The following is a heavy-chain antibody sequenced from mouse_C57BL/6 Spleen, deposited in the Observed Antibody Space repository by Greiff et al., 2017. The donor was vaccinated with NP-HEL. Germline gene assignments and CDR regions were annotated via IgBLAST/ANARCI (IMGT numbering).Heavy chain of an antibody. V-gene: IGHV1-54*01. J-gene: IGHJ2*01. CDR2: INPGSGGT. D-gene: IGHD4-1*01. CDR3: AREGKLGHFDY. CDR1: GYAFTNYL. Sequence: VQLQQSGAELVRPGTSVKVSCKASGYAFTNYLIEWVKQRPGQGLEWIGVINPGSGGTNYNEKFKGKATLTADKSSSTAYMQLSSLTSEDSAVYFCAREGKLGHFDYWGQGTTLTVSS.